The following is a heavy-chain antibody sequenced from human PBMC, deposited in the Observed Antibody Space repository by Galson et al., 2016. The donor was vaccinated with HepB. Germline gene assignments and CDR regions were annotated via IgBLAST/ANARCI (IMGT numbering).Heavy chain of an antibody. Sequence: LSLSCAASGLTFSSYAMSWVRQAPGKGLEWVSTISSSGGSTYFADSVKGRFTISRDNSKNTLYLQMNSLRAEDTAVHYCAKVLGAGYCGGSSCAMDVWGQGTTVTVSS. CDR3: AKVLGAGYCGGSSCAMDV. D-gene: IGHD2-15*01. J-gene: IGHJ6*02. CDR2: ISSSGGST. CDR1: GLTFSSYA. V-gene: IGHV3-23*01.